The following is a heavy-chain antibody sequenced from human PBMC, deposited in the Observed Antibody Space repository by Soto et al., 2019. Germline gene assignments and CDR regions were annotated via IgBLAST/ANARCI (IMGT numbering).Heavy chain of an antibody. CDR3: AKGLGIVGTYFDY. D-gene: IGHD1-26*01. V-gene: IGHV3-23*01. Sequence: GSLRLSCAASGFTFSSYAMSWVRQAPGKGLEWVSAISGSGGSTYYADSVRGRFTISRDNSKNTLYLQMNSLRAEDTAVYYCAKGLGIVGTYFDYWGQGTLVTVSS. CDR2: ISGSGGST. J-gene: IGHJ4*02. CDR1: GFTFSSYA.